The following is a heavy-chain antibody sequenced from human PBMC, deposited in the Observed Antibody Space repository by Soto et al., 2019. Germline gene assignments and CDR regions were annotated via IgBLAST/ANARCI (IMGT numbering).Heavy chain of an antibody. V-gene: IGHV1-45*02. CDR3: ASHRGLIGYCSSSSFYNVYYYGMDV. CDR2: ISPFXCNP. CDR1: GYAFTYRY. J-gene: IGHJ6*02. D-gene: IGHD2-2*02. Sequence: SVKISCKASGYAFTYRYLHRVRQSPGAAIEAVGCISPFXCNPDYAQRFQYRVTITRDXXMSTXYMDLSSLRSEDTAMYYCASHRGLIGYCSSSSFYNVYYYGMDVWGQGTTVTVSS.